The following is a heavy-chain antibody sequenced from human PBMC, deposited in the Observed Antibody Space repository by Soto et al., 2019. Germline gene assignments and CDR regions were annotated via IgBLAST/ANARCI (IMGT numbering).Heavy chain of an antibody. D-gene: IGHD3-16*01. CDR2: IYHSGTT. V-gene: IGHV4-59*01. CDR3: ARGGRYRYAMDV. J-gene: IGHJ6*02. CDR1: GGSLSPYY. Sequence: QVQLQESGPGLVKPWETLSLTCTVSGGSLSPYYWIWIRQPPGKGLEWIGYIYHSGTTNYNPSLKSRVSISVDTSKNQFSLKLSSVTAADTAVYYCARGGRYRYAMDVWGQGTTVSVSS.